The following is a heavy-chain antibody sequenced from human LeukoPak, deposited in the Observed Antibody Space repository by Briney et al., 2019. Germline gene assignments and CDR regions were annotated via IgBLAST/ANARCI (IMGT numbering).Heavy chain of an antibody. J-gene: IGHJ4*02. Sequence: SETLSLTCTVSGVSTSSSNYFWAWIRQSPGKGLEWIGSIYFRGSISSSPSLKSRVTISIDASKNQFSLKLTSVTAADTAVYYCAREDRYCSSTSCYTWDYWGQGTLVAV. D-gene: IGHD2-2*02. CDR2: IYFRGSI. CDR3: AREDRYCSSTSCYTWDY. CDR1: GVSTSSSNYF. V-gene: IGHV4-39*07.